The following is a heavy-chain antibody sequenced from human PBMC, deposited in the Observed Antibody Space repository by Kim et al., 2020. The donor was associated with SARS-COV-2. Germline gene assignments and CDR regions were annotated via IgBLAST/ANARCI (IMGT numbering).Heavy chain of an antibody. Sequence: GGSLRLSCAASGFTFSSYAMSWVRQAPGRGLEWVSAISGSGGSTYYADSVKGRFTISRDNSKNTLYLQMNSLRAEDTAAYYCAKEGKTITMIVVVITMPGDGAFDIWGQGTMVTVSS. V-gene: IGHV3-23*01. J-gene: IGHJ3*02. CDR3: AKEGKTITMIVVVITMPGDGAFDI. CDR2: ISGSGGST. D-gene: IGHD3-22*01. CDR1: GFTFSSYA.